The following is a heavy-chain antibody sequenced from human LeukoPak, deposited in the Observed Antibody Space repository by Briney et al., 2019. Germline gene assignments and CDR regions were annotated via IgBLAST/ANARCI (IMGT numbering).Heavy chain of an antibody. CDR1: GFTFSSYS. D-gene: IGHD1-26*01. V-gene: IGHV3-21*01. Sequence: GGSLRLSCAASGFTFSSYSMNWVRQAPGKGLEWVASTSSSSRYISYADSVKGRFTISRDNAKKSLYLQMNSLRADDTAVYYCGRDGIGTYFYGMDVWGQGTTVTVSS. CDR3: GRDGIGTYFYGMDV. J-gene: IGHJ6*02. CDR2: TSSSSRYI.